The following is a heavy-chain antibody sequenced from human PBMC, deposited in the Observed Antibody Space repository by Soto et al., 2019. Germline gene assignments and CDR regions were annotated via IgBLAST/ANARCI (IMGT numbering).Heavy chain of an antibody. V-gene: IGHV4-39*01. D-gene: IGHD3-10*01. CDR1: GGSISSDIHY. CDR2: IYYSGNI. CDR3: ARHTDCGSGSSCLGSDNMDTDAFDI. Sequence: SETLSVTCTVSGGSISSDIHYWGWIRQPPGKGLEWIGTIYYSGNIYNNPSLRSRVAISMDTSKNQFSLRLTSVTAADTAVYYCARHTDCGSGSSCLGSDNMDTDAFDIWGQGTMIT. J-gene: IGHJ3*02.